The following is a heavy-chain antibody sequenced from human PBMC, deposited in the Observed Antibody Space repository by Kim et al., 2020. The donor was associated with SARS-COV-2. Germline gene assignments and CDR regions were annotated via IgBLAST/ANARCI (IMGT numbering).Heavy chain of an antibody. J-gene: IGHJ4*02. Sequence: SETLSLTCAVSGGSISSSNWWSWVRQPPGKGLEWIGEIYHSGSTNYNPSLKSRVTISVDKSKNQFSLKLSSVTAADTAVYYCARGDADSSSGYYFDYWGQGTLVTVSS. V-gene: IGHV4-4*02. CDR1: GGSISSSNW. CDR2: IYHSGST. CDR3: ARGDADSSSGYYFDY. D-gene: IGHD6-13*01.